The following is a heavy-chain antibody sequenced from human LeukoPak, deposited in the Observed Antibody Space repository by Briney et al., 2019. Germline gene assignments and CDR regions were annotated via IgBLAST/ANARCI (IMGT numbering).Heavy chain of an antibody. CDR1: GYTFTGYY. V-gene: IGHV1-18*04. D-gene: IGHD2-15*01. CDR2: ISAYNGNT. Sequence: ASVKVSCKASGYTFTGYYMHWVRQAPGQGLEWMGWISAYNGNTNYAQKLQGRVTMTTDTSTSTAYMELRSLRSDDTAVYYCARVRGYCSGGSCYYAFDIWGQGTMVTVSS. CDR3: ARVRGYCSGGSCYYAFDI. J-gene: IGHJ3*02.